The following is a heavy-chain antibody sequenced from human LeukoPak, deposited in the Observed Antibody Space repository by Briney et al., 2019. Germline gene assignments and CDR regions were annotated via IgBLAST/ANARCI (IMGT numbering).Heavy chain of an antibody. Sequence: GGSLRPSCAASGFTFSSYSMNWVRQAPGKGLEWVSSISSSSSYIYYADSVKGRFTISRDNAKNSLYLQMNSLRAEDTAVYYCARDNDYYDSSGLSADAFDIWGQGTMVTVSS. CDR3: ARDNDYYDSSGLSADAFDI. V-gene: IGHV3-21*01. CDR2: ISSSSSYI. CDR1: GFTFSSYS. J-gene: IGHJ3*02. D-gene: IGHD3-22*01.